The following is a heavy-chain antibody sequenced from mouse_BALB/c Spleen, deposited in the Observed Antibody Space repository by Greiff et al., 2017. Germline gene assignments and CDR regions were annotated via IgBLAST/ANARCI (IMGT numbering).Heavy chain of an antibody. CDR2: INPNNGGI. D-gene: IGHD2-12*01. CDR1: GYTFTDFY. J-gene: IGHJ3*01. CDR3: ARSKESSDDPFAY. Sequence: EVKLQQSGPELVKPGASVKMSCKASGYTFTDFYMKWVHQSHGKSLEWIGDINPNNGGISYNQKFKGKATLTVDNSSSTAYMQLNSLTSEDSAVYYCARSKESSDDPFAYWGQGTLVTVSA. V-gene: IGHV1-26*01.